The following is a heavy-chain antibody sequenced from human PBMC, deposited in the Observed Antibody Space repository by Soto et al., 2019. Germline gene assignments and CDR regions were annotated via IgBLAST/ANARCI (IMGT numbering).Heavy chain of an antibody. CDR3: ARGRYDSSDRLPDY. V-gene: IGHV1-69*13. D-gene: IGHD3-22*01. CDR1: GGTFSSYA. CDR2: IIPIFGTA. J-gene: IGHJ4*02. Sequence: GASVKVSCKASGGTFSSYAISWVRQAPGQGLEWMGGIIPIFGTANYAQKFQGRVTITADESTSTAYMELSSLRSEDTAVYYCARGRYDSSDRLPDYWGQGTLVTVSS.